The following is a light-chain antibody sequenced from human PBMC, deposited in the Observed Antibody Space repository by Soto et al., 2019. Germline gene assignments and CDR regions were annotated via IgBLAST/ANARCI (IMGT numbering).Light chain of an antibody. CDR1: QSISNY. J-gene: IGKJ4*01. Sequence: DIQMTQSPSSLSASVEDRVTITCRASQSISNYLNWYQQKLGRAPKLLIYGASSLQSGVPSRFSGSGSGTDFTLTISSLRPEDFAIYYCQESYSVSLIFGGGTKVDIK. CDR2: GAS. CDR3: QESYSVSLI. V-gene: IGKV1-39*01.